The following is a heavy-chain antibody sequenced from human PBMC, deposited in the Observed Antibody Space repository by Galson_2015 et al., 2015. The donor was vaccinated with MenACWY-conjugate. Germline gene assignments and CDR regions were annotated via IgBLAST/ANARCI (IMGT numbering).Heavy chain of an antibody. CDR3: ARRQRIITYAGDGGVDGMD. D-gene: IGHD3-16*01. CDR1: GFNLNFYA. V-gene: IGHV3-48*02. J-gene: IGHJ6*01. CDR2: TSLSGSTV. Sequence: SLRLSCAASGFNLNFYALNWVRQAPGKGLEWISFTSLSGSTVQYADSVKGRFNISRDHAKKSLYLQMNSLRDEDTAVYFCARRQRIITYAGDGGVDGMD.